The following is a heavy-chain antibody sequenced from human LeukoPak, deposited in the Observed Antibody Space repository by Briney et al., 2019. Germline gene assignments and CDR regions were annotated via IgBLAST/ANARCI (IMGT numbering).Heavy chain of an antibody. CDR2: INHSGST. D-gene: IGHD2-2*01. CDR3: ARQYCSSTSCAFDY. Sequence: PSETLSLTCAVYGGSLSGYYWSWIRQPPGKGLEWIGEINHSGSTNYKPSLKSRVTISVDTSKNQFSLKLSSVTAADTAVYYCARQYCSSTSCAFDYWGQGTLVTVSS. J-gene: IGHJ4*02. CDR1: GGSLSGYY. V-gene: IGHV4-34*01.